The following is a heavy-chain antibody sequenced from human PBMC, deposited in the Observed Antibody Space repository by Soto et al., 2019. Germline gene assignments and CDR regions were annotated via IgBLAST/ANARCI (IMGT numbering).Heavy chain of an antibody. CDR1: GYSFTSYW. CDR3: ARVLPADYGDSYYYYYYMDV. J-gene: IGHJ6*03. CDR2: IYPGDSDT. D-gene: IGHD4-17*01. V-gene: IGHV5-51*01. Sequence: GESLKISCKGSGYSFTSYWIGWVRQMPGKGLEWMGIIYPGDSDTRYSPSFQGQVTISADKSISTAYLQWSSLKASDTAMYYCARVLPADYGDSYYYYYYMDVWGKGTTVTVSS.